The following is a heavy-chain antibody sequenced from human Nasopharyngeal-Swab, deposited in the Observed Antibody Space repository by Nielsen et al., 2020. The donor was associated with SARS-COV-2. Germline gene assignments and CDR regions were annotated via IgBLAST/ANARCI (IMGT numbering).Heavy chain of an antibody. J-gene: IGHJ4*02. CDR1: GFTFSSYG. CDR3: AKFPLSRYSSAVY. V-gene: IGHV3-30*18. CDR2: ISYDGSNK. Sequence: GGSLRLSCAASGFTFSSYGMHWVRQAPGKGLEWVAVISYDGSNKYYADSVKGRFTISRDNSKNTLYLQMNSLRAEDTAVYYCAKFPLSRYSSAVYWGQGTLVTVSS. D-gene: IGHD6-19*01.